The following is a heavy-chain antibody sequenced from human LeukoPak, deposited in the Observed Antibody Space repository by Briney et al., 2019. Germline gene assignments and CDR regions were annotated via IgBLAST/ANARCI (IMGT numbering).Heavy chain of an antibody. V-gene: IGHV4-31*11. D-gene: IGHD2-15*01. Sequence: SETLSLTCAVYGGSFSGYYWSWIRQHPGKGLEWIGYIYYSGSTYYNPSLKSRVTISVDTSKNQFSLKLSSVTAADTAVYYCARVAHGLHDYWGQGTLVTVSS. J-gene: IGHJ4*02. CDR3: ARVAHGLHDY. CDR2: IYYSGST. CDR1: GGSFSGYY.